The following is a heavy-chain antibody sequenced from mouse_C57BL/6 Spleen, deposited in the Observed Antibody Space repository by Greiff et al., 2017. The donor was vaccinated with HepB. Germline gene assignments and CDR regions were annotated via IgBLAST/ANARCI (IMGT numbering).Heavy chain of an antibody. J-gene: IGHJ4*01. V-gene: IGHV1-53*01. CDR3: ARVGYYGSSYVGYYAMDY. CDR1: GYTFTSYW. Sequence: QVHVKQSGTELVKPGASVKLSCKASGYTFTSYWMHWVKQRPGQGLEWIGNINPSNGGTNYNEKFKSKATLTVDKSSSTAYMQLSSLTSEDSAVYYCARVGYYGSSYVGYYAMDYWGQGTSVTVSS. CDR2: INPSNGGT. D-gene: IGHD1-1*01.